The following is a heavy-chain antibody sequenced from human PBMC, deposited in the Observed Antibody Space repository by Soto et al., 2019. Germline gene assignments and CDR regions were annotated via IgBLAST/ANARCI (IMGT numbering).Heavy chain of an antibody. J-gene: IGHJ4*01. CDR1: GYTFTSYA. D-gene: IGHD3-9*01. CDR2: INAGNGNT. CDR3: ARNAEFGILTGYYFDY. Sequence: ASVKVSCKASGYTFTSYAMHWVRQAPGQRLEWMGWINAGNGNTKYSQKFQGRVTITRDTSASTAYMELSSLRSEDTAVYYCARNAEFGILTGYYFDYWGHGTLVPVSS. V-gene: IGHV1-3*01.